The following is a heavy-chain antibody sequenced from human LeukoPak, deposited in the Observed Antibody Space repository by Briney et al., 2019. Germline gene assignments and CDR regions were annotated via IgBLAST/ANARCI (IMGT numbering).Heavy chain of an antibody. J-gene: IGHJ2*01. CDR1: GFTVSRNY. V-gene: IGHV3-66*01. CDR3: ARGLGGYFDL. CDR2: IYSGGST. D-gene: IGHD3-10*01. Sequence: PGGSLRLSCADSGFTVSRNYMNWVRQAPGKGLEWVSVIYSGGSTYYADSVKGRFTISIDNSKNTLYLQMNSLRAEDTAVYHCARGLGGYFDLWGRGTLVTVSS.